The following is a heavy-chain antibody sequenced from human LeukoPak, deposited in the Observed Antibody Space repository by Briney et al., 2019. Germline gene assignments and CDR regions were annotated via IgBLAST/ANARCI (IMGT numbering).Heavy chain of an antibody. J-gene: IGHJ4*02. CDR3: AKGVNTISFTFDY. V-gene: IGHV3-43*02. CDR2: ISGDGVTT. CDR1: GFIFHDYS. Sequence: GGSLRLSCAASGFIFHDYSMHWVRHTPGKGLEWVSLISGDGVTTYYADSVKGRFTISRDNHEDSLYLQMNSLKPEDTAFYYCAKGVNTISFTFDYWGRGNLVTVSS. D-gene: IGHD3-22*01.